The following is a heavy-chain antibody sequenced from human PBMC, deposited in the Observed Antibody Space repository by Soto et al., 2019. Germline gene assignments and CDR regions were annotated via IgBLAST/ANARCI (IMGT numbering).Heavy chain of an antibody. D-gene: IGHD3-16*02. CDR3: AKAIARNDDYVWGSYQIWYYFDY. V-gene: IGHV3-23*01. Sequence: GGSLRLSCAASGFTFSSYAMSWVRQAPGKGLEWVSAISGSGGSTYYADSVKGRFTISRDNSKNTLYLQMNSLRAEDTAVYYCAKAIARNDDYVWGSYQIWYYFDYWGQGTLVTVSS. CDR2: ISGSGGST. J-gene: IGHJ4*02. CDR1: GFTFSSYA.